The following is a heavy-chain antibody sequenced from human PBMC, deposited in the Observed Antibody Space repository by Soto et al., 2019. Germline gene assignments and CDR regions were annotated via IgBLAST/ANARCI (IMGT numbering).Heavy chain of an antibody. D-gene: IGHD1-7*01. J-gene: IGHJ4*02. CDR1: GGTFSSYT. CDR2: IIPILGIA. Sequence: SVKVSCKASGGTFSSYTISWVRQAPGQGLEWMGRIIPILGIANYAQKFQGRVTITADKSTSTAYMELSSLRAEDTAVYYCAKGWATGTNGFDYWGQGTLVTVSS. V-gene: IGHV1-69*02. CDR3: AKGWATGTNGFDY.